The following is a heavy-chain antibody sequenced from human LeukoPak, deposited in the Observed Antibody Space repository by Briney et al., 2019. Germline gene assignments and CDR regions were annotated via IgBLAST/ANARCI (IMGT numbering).Heavy chain of an antibody. V-gene: IGHV3-30-3*01. D-gene: IGHD2-2*01. CDR2: ISYDGSNK. Sequence: GGSLRLSCAASGFTFSSYAMHWVRQAPGKGLEWVAVISYDGSNKYYADSVKGRFTISRDNSKNTLYLQMNSLRAGDTAVYYCARYCSSTSCDFDYWGQGTLVTVSS. CDR3: ARYCSSTSCDFDY. CDR1: GFTFSSYA. J-gene: IGHJ4*02.